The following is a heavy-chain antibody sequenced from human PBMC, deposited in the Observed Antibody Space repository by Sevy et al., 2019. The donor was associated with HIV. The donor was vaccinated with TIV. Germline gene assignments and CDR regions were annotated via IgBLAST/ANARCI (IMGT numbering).Heavy chain of an antibody. CDR1: GFTFSSYG. CDR2: ISYDGSNK. D-gene: IGHD1-26*01. Sequence: GGSLRLSCVASGFTFSSYGMHWVRQAPGKGLEWVAVISYDGSNKYYADSVKGRFTISRDNSKNTLYLQMNSLRAEDTAVYYCAKEWEVNGMDVWGQGTTVTVS. J-gene: IGHJ6*02. CDR3: AKEWEVNGMDV. V-gene: IGHV3-30*18.